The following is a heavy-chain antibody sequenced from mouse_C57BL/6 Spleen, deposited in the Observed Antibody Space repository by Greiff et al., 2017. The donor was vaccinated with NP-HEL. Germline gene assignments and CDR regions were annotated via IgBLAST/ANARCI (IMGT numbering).Heavy chain of an antibody. D-gene: IGHD2-4*01. CDR1: GYTFTSYW. J-gene: IGHJ3*01. CDR3: ARKIYYDYGSLAY. CDR2: IYPSDSET. Sequence: VQLQQPGAELVRPGSSVKLSCKASGYTFTSYWMDWVKQRPGQGLEWIGNIYPSDSETHYNQKFKDKATLTVDKSSSTAYMQLSSLTSEDSAVYYCARKIYYDYGSLAYWGQGTLVTVSA. V-gene: IGHV1-61*01.